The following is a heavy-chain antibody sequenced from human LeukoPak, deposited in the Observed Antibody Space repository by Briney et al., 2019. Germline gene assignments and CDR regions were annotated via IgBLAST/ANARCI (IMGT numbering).Heavy chain of an antibody. D-gene: IGHD6-13*01. CDR1: GFTFSSYS. CDR2: ISSSSSYI. Sequence: GGSLRLSCAASGFTFSSYSMNWARQAPGKGLEWVSSISSSSSYIYYADSVKGRFTISRDNAKNSLYLQMNSLRAEDTAVYYCARWRSSPQYYFDYWGQGTLVTVSS. V-gene: IGHV3-21*01. J-gene: IGHJ4*02. CDR3: ARWRSSPQYYFDY.